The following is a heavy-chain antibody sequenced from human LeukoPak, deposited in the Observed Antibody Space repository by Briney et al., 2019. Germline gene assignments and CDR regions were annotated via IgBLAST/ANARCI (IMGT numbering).Heavy chain of an antibody. CDR2: IYHSGST. V-gene: IGHV4-4*02. D-gene: IGHD5-18*01. CDR3: ARAFRCSYGYYFDY. Sequence: SETLSLTCAVSGGSISSSNWWSWVRPPPGKGLEWIGEIYHSGSTNYNPSLKSRVTISVDKSKNQFSLKLSSVTAADTAVYYCARAFRCSYGYYFDYWGQGTLVTVSS. CDR1: GGSISSSNW. J-gene: IGHJ4*02.